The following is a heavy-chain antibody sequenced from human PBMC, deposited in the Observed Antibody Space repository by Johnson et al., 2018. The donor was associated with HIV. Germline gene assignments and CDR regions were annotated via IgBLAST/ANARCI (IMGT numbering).Heavy chain of an antibody. Sequence: VQLVESGGGLVQPGGSLRLSCAASGFTFSSFAMSWVRQAPGKGLEWVSVIYGGGSTYYADSVKGRFPISRDNFKNTLYLQMNSLRAEDTAVYYCARGQRGGDGHPHAFDIWGQGTMVTVSS. CDR3: ARGQRGGDGHPHAFDI. CDR1: GFTFSSFA. V-gene: IGHV3-66*01. J-gene: IGHJ3*02. CDR2: IYGGGST. D-gene: IGHD2-21*02.